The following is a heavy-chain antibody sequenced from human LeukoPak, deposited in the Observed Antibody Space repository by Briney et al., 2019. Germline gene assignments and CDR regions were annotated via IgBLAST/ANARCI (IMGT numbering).Heavy chain of an antibody. J-gene: IGHJ3*02. CDR3: AKPYSSGWYLGAFDI. D-gene: IGHD6-19*01. CDR1: GFTFDKYG. CDR2: MTLDSGRI. V-gene: IGHV3-9*01. Sequence: GRSLRLSCEVSGFTFDKYGMHWVRQVPGKGLEWVSGMTLDSGRIGYADSVKGRFTISRDNSKNTLYLQMNSLRAEDTAVYYCAKPYSSGWYLGAFDIWGQGTMVTVSS.